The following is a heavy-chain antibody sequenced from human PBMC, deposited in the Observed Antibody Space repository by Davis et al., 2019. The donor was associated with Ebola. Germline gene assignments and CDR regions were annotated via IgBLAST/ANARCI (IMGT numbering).Heavy chain of an antibody. Sequence: GESLKISCAASGFTFSSYGMHWVRQAPGKGLEWVAVISYDGSNKYYADFVKGRFTISRDNSKNTLYLQMNSLRAEDTAVYYCASPIAARPYYYYGMDVWGQGTTVTVSS. J-gene: IGHJ6*02. CDR1: GFTFSSYG. V-gene: IGHV3-30*03. CDR2: ISYDGSNK. D-gene: IGHD6-6*01. CDR3: ASPIAARPYYYYGMDV.